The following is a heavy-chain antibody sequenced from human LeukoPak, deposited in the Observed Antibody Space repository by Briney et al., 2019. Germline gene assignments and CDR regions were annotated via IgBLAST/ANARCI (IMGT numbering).Heavy chain of an antibody. CDR3: ARDPYDYGDYVGNWFDP. V-gene: IGHV1-2*02. CDR1: VYTFTGYY. D-gene: IGHD4-17*01. CDR2: INPNSGGT. J-gene: IGHJ5*02. Sequence: ASVKVSCKASVYTFTGYYMHWVRQAPGQGLEWMGWINPNSGGTNYAQKFQGRVTMTRDTSISTAYMELSRLRSDDTAVYYCARDPYDYGDYVGNWFDPWGQGTLVTVSS.